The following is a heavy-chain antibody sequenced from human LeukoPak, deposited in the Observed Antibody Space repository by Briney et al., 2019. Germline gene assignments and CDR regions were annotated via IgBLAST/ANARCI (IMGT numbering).Heavy chain of an antibody. D-gene: IGHD6-13*01. J-gene: IGHJ6*04. CDR1: GFTFSSYA. Sequence: GGSLRLSCAASGFTFSSYAMSWVRQAPGKGLEWVSAISGSGGSTYYADSVKGRFTISRDNSKNTLYPQMNSLRAEDTAVYYCAKDRTAAAAHFGMDVWGKGTTVTVSS. CDR3: AKDRTAAAAHFGMDV. CDR2: ISGSGGST. V-gene: IGHV3-23*01.